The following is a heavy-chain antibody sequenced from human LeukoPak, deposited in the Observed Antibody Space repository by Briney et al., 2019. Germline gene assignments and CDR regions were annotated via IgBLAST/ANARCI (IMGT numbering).Heavy chain of an antibody. CDR2: ISSGGSTI. V-gene: IGHV3-48*03. Sequence: GGSLRLSCVASGFTFSNFAMSWVRQAPGKGLEWLSYISSGGSTIYYADSVKGRFTISRDNAKNSLYLQMNSLRAEDTAVYYCARVRYSSTWSLDYWGRGTLVTVSS. D-gene: IGHD6-13*01. J-gene: IGHJ4*02. CDR1: GFTFSNFA. CDR3: ARVRYSSTWSLDY.